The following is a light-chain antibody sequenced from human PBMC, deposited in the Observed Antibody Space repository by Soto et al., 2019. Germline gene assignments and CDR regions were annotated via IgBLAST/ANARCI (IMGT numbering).Light chain of an antibody. Sequence: QSALTQPPSASGSPGQSVTISCTGTNSDVGAYDYVSWYRQHPGKAPKLIIYEVSKRPSGVPDRFSGSKSGNTASLTVSGLQAEDEADYYCASYAGSNVLYVFGSGTKVTVL. V-gene: IGLV2-8*01. CDR1: NSDVGAYDY. J-gene: IGLJ1*01. CDR2: EVS. CDR3: ASYAGSNVLYV.